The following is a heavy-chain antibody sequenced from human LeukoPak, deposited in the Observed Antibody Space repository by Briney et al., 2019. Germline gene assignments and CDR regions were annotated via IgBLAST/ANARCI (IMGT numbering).Heavy chain of an antibody. CDR2: IYYSGST. Sequence: PSQTLSLTCTVSGGSISSGGYYWGWIRQPPGKGLEWIGSIYYSGSTYYNPSLKSRVTISVDTSKNQFSLKLSSVTAADTAVYYCARDSSGYYKNWFDPWGQGTLVTVSS. V-gene: IGHV4-39*07. CDR1: GGSISSGGYY. D-gene: IGHD3-22*01. J-gene: IGHJ5*02. CDR3: ARDSSGYYKNWFDP.